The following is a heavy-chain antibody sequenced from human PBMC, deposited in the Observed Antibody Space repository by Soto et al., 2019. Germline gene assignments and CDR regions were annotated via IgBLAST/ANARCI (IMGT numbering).Heavy chain of an antibody. CDR2: IWYDGSNK. D-gene: IGHD3-16*02. CDR3: AREMIDYIWGSYRGSHDAFGI. V-gene: IGHV3-33*01. J-gene: IGHJ3*02. CDR1: GFTFSSYG. Sequence: ESGGGVVQPGRSLRLSCAASGFTFSSYGMHWVRQAPGKGLEWVAVIWYDGSNKYYADSVKGRFTISRDNSKNTLYLQMNSLRAEDTAVYYCAREMIDYIWGSYRGSHDAFGIWGQGTMVTVSS.